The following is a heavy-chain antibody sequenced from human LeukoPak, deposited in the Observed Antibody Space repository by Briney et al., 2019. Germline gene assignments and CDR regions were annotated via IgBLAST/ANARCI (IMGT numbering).Heavy chain of an antibody. J-gene: IGHJ6*02. CDR3: TTGTDRRDGYNYYYYYGMDV. D-gene: IGHD5-24*01. CDR2: IKSKTDGGTT. V-gene: IGHV3-15*01. CDR1: GFTFSNAW. Sequence: GGSLRLSCAASGFTFSNAWMSWVRQAPGKGLEWVGRIKSKTDGGTTDYAAPVKGRFTISRDDSKNTLYLQMNSLKTEDTAVYYCTTGTDRRDGYNYYYYYGMDVWGQGTPVTVSS.